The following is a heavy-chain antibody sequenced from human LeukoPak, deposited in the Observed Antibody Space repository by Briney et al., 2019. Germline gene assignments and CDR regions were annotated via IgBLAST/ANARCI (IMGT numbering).Heavy chain of an antibody. CDR2: IIPILGIA. J-gene: IGHJ4*02. D-gene: IGHD3-22*01. CDR3: ARAPFYLHSSAWD. Sequence: ASVKVSCKASGYTFTSYGISWVRQAPGQGLEWMGRIIPILGIANYAQKFQGRVTITADKSTSTAYMELSSLKSEDTAVYYCARAPFYLHSSAWDWGQGTLVTVSS. V-gene: IGHV1-69*04. CDR1: GYTFTSYG.